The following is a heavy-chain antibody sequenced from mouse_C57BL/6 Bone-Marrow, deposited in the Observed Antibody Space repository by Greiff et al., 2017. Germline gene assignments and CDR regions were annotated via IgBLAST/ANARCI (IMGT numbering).Heavy chain of an antibody. V-gene: IGHV14-4*01. Sequence: VQLKESGAELVRPGASVKLSCTASGFNIKDDYMHWVKQRPEQGLEWIGWIDPENGDTEYASQFQGKATITADTSSNTAYLQLSSLTSEDTAVYYCTSLLCLSYWGQGTLVTVSA. D-gene: IGHD2-2*01. CDR3: TSLLCLSY. CDR2: IDPENGDT. CDR1: GFNIKDDY. J-gene: IGHJ3*01.